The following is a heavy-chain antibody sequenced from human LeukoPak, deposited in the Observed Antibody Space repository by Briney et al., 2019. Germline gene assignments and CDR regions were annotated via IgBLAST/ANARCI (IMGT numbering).Heavy chain of an antibody. Sequence: ASETLSLTCTVSGGSISHYYWSWIRQPPGKGLEWIGYIYYSGSTNYNPSLKSRVTISVDTSKNQFSLKLNSVTAADTAVYYCARITYGDNHFDIWGQGTMVTVSS. CDR2: IYYSGST. D-gene: IGHD4-23*01. J-gene: IGHJ3*02. CDR3: ARITYGDNHFDI. CDR1: GGSISHYY. V-gene: IGHV4-59*01.